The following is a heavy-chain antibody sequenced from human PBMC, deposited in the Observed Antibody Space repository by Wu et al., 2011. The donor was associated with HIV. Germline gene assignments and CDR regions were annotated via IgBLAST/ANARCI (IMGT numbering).Heavy chain of an antibody. V-gene: IGHV1-69*05. CDR2: IIPIFGTA. D-gene: IGHD6-13*01. CDR1: GGTFSSYA. CDR3: ARVSFEQQLRIPYFDP. J-gene: IGHJ5*02. Sequence: QVQXVQSGAEVKKAWVRRWKVSCKASGGTFSSYAISWVRQAPGQGLEWMGGIIPIFGTANYAQKFQGRVTITTDESTSTVNMELSSLRSEDTAVYYCARVSFEQQLRIPYFDPWGQGTLVTVSS.